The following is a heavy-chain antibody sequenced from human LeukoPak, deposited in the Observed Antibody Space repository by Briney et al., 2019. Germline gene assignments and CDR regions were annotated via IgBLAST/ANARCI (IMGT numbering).Heavy chain of an antibody. V-gene: IGHV3-73*01. D-gene: IGHD3-22*01. Sequence: GGSLRLSCAASGFTFSGSAVHWVRQAPGKGLEWVGQIESGAKSYATAYAASVKGRFTISRDNSKNTLYLQMNRLRAEDTAVYYCAKAQGDYYYDSSGYYDWFDPWGQGTLVTVSS. J-gene: IGHJ5*02. CDR1: GFTFSGSA. CDR2: IESGAKSYAT. CDR3: AKAQGDYYYDSSGYYDWFDP.